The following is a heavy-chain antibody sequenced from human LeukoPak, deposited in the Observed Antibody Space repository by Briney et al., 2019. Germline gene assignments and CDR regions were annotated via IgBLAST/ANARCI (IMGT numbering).Heavy chain of an antibody. CDR3: ARAGSYFSTYFDY. CDR2: IYHSGST. V-gene: IGHV4-30-2*01. D-gene: IGHD3-10*01. Sequence: NPSQTLSLTCAVSGDSISSGGYSWSSIRQPPRKGLEWIGYIYHSGSTYYNPSLKSRVTISVDRSKNQFSLKLSSVTAADTAVYYCARAGSYFSTYFDYWGQGTLVTVSS. J-gene: IGHJ4*02. CDR1: GDSISSGGYS.